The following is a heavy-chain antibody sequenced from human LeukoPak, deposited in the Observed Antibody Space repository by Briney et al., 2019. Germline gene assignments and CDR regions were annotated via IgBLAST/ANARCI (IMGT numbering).Heavy chain of an antibody. D-gene: IGHD6-6*01. CDR1: DFSFTSYG. J-gene: IGHJ4*02. CDR3: ARAYSSSSDFDY. Sequence: GASVKVSCKASDFSFTSYGMSWVRQAPGQGLEWMGWISAYNGSTKYAQKLQGRVTMTTDTSTSTAYMELRSLRSDDTAVYYCARAYSSSSDFDYWGQGTLVTVSS. V-gene: IGHV1-18*01. CDR2: ISAYNGST.